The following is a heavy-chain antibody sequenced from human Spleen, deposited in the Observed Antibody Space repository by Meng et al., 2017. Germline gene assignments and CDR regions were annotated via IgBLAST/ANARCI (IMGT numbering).Heavy chain of an antibody. CDR1: GFTFSNAW. J-gene: IGHJ4*01. CDR2: MKSNVDGGTV. V-gene: IGHV3-15*01. Sequence: EVVLVDSGGGLVKRGVSLRLFCAASGFTFSNAWMSWVRQAPGKGLEWVGRMKSNVDGGTVDYAAAVKGRFFISRDDSENTFYLQMNSLKTEDTAVYYCSGHVDYWGHGTLVTVSS. CDR3: SGHVDY.